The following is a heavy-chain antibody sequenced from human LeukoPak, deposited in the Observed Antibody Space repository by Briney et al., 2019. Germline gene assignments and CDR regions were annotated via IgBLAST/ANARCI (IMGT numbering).Heavy chain of an antibody. J-gene: IGHJ6*02. Sequence: GGSLRLSCAASAFTLTDHYMHWVRQAPGQGLEWVALLWYDGSKKYYADSVKGRFTVSRDNSENTLYLQMNSLRADDTAVYYCARGLQPPVLYGMDVWGQGTTVTVSS. D-gene: IGHD4-11*01. CDR1: AFTLTDHY. CDR3: ARGLQPPVLYGMDV. V-gene: IGHV3-33*08. CDR2: LWYDGSKK.